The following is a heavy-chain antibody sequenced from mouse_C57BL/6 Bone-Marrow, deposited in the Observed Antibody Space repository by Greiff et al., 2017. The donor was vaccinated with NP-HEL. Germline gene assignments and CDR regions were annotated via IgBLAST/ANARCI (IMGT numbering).Heavy chain of an antibody. Sequence: QVQLQQPGAELVMPGASVKLSCKASGYTFTSYWMHWVKQRPGQGLEWIGEIDPSDSYTNYNQKFKGKSTLTVDKSSSTAYMQLSSLTSEDSAVYYGARGITTVVAADWYFDVWGTGTTVTVSS. CDR2: IDPSDSYT. CDR1: GYTFTSYW. D-gene: IGHD1-1*01. V-gene: IGHV1-69*01. CDR3: ARGITTVVAADWYFDV. J-gene: IGHJ1*03.